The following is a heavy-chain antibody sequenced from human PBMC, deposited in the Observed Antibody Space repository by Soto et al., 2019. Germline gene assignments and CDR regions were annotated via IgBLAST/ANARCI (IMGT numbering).Heavy chain of an antibody. Sequence: QVQLQESGPGLVKPSQTLSLTCTVSGGSISSGGYYWSWIRQHPGKGLEWIGYIYYSGSTYYNPYLRSRVTISVDTSKNQFALKLGSVTAADTAVYYCARAAGGGYDWGYYFDYWGQGTLVTVSS. V-gene: IGHV4-31*03. J-gene: IGHJ4*02. CDR2: IYYSGST. D-gene: IGHD3-16*01. CDR3: ARAAGGGYDWGYYFDY. CDR1: GGSISSGGYY.